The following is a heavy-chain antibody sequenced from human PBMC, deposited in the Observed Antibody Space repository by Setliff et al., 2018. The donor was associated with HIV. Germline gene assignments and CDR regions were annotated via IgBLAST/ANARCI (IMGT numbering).Heavy chain of an antibody. CDR3: VGGGYSFGYNWFDP. J-gene: IGHJ5*02. V-gene: IGHV4-59*01. CDR1: GASISSYY. CDR2: IHYSGST. D-gene: IGHD5-18*01. Sequence: PSETLSLTCTVSGASISSYYWSWIRQSPGKRLEWIGYIHYSGSTNYNPSLNSRVAILIDTSKNQFSLKLTSVTAADTAVYYCVGGGYSFGYNWFDPWGQGTLVTVSS.